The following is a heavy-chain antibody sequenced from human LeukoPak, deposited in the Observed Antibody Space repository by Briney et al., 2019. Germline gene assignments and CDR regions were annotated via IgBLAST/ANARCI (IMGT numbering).Heavy chain of an antibody. CDR2: INPSGGST. CDR3: ARGVHYDILTGFDAFDI. J-gene: IGHJ3*02. D-gene: IGHD3-9*01. Sequence: ASVKVSCKASGYTFTGYYMHWVRQAPGQGLEWMGIINPSGGSTSYAQKFQGRVTMTRDMSTSTVYMELSSLRSEDTAVYYCARGVHYDILTGFDAFDIWGQGTMVTVSS. V-gene: IGHV1-46*01. CDR1: GYTFTGYY.